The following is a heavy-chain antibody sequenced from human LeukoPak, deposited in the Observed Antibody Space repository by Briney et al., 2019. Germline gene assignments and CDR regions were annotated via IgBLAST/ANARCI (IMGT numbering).Heavy chain of an antibody. CDR3: TTEGVVVITSWYYYYMDV. J-gene: IGHJ6*03. CDR2: IKSKTDGGTT. V-gene: IGHV3-15*01. D-gene: IGHD3-22*01. CDR1: GFTFSNAW. Sequence: GGSLRLSCAAPGFTFSNAWMSWVRQAPGKGLEWVGRIKSKTDGGTTDYAATVKRRFTISRDDTKNTLYRQMNSLKTEDTAVYYCTTEGVVVITSWYYYYMDVWGKGTTVTVSS.